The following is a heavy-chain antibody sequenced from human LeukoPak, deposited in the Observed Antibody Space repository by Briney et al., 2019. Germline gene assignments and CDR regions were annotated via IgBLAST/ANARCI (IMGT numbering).Heavy chain of an antibody. Sequence: PSETLSITCTVSGGSISSYYWSWIRQPPGKGLEWIGYIYYSGSTNYNPSLKSRVTISVDTSKNQFSLKLSSVTAADTAVYYCARGYCSSTSCYKVVWDYWGQGTLVTVSS. CDR3: ARGYCSSTSCYKVVWDY. V-gene: IGHV4-59*08. D-gene: IGHD2-2*02. CDR2: IYYSGST. CDR1: GGSISSYY. J-gene: IGHJ4*02.